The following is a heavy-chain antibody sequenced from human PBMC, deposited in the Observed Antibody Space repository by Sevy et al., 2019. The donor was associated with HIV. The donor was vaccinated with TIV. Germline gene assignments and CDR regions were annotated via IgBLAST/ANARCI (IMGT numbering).Heavy chain of an antibody. D-gene: IGHD3-3*01. CDR1: GFTFDEYG. V-gene: IGHV3-20*04. CDR2: ILSNGNA. Sequence: GGSLRLSCEVSGFTFDEYGMSWVRQVPGKGLEWVSGILSNGNAYYADSVRGRFTVSRDNVKNSLYLQMNTLRVEDTALYYCVRDGSGDYWIFDYWGQGTLVTVSS. CDR3: VRDGSGDYWIFDY. J-gene: IGHJ4*02.